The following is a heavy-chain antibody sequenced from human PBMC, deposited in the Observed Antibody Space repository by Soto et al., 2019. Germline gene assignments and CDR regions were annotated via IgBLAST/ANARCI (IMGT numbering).Heavy chain of an antibody. J-gene: IGHJ4*02. CDR3: TSRPSGMTYHAVFDF. Sequence: GGSLRLSCAASGLTFSGHWMTWVRQTPGEGLQWVVAIKPDGSETFYVDSVKGRFTISRDNARNSLFLQMDSLRAEDTAVYYCTSRPSGMTYHAVFDFWGQGTLVTVSS. D-gene: IGHD2-21*02. V-gene: IGHV3-7*03. CDR2: IKPDGSET. CDR1: GLTFSGHW.